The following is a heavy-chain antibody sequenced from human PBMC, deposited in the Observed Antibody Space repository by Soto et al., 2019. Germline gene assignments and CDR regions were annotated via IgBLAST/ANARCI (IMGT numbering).Heavy chain of an antibody. V-gene: IGHV3-9*01. Sequence: EVQLVESGGGLVQLGRSLRLSCAASGFNFDDDGMHWVRQAPGKGLEWVAGINWKGASVVYVDSVKGRFTISRDSAKSSVYLQMNSLRPEDTALYFCAKDKSLEVRGPAPFDHWGQGTLVTVSS. CDR1: GFNFDDDG. J-gene: IGHJ4*02. CDR2: INWKGASV. D-gene: IGHD3-10*01. CDR3: AKDKSLEVRGPAPFDH.